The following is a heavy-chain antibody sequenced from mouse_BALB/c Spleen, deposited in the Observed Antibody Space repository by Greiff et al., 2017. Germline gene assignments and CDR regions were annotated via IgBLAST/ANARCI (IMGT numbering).Heavy chain of an antibody. CDR3: ARDPGGYNTNPPFGY. Sequence: EVMLVESGGGLVQPGGSLKLSCAASGFTFSSYGMSWVRQTPDKRLELVATINSNGGSTYYPDSVKGRFTISRDNAKNTLYLQMSSLTSEDTAMYYCARDPGGYNTNPPFGYWGQGTTLTVSS. J-gene: IGHJ2*01. CDR1: GFTFSSYG. V-gene: IGHV5-6-3*01. CDR2: INSNGGST. D-gene: IGHD2-2*01.